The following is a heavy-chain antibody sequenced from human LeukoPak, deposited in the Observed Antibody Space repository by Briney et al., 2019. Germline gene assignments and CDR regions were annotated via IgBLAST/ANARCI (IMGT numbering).Heavy chain of an antibody. V-gene: IGHV4-59*08. Sequence: SETLSLTCTVSGVSIKNYYWSWIRQPPGKGLEWIANIYYAGSSNYNPSLKSRVSVSIDASKNHLSLKLTSVTAADTAIYYCARQAVVIPTGMEGPWFDPWGQGTLVAVSS. CDR3: ARQAVVIPTGMEGPWFDP. J-gene: IGHJ5*02. CDR2: IYYAGSS. D-gene: IGHD2-2*01. CDR1: GVSIKNYY.